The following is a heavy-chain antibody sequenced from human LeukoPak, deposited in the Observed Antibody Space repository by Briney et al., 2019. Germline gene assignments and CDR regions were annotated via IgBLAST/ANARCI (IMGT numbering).Heavy chain of an antibody. CDR2: ISSSSSYI. CDR1: GFTFSSYW. Sequence: GGSLRLSCAASGFTFSSYWMSWVRQAPGKGLEWVSSISSSSSYIYYADSVKGRFTISRDNAKNSLYLQMNSLRAEDTAVYYCARVAPQGSSWYLFRGAFDIWGQGTMVTVSS. J-gene: IGHJ3*02. D-gene: IGHD6-13*01. V-gene: IGHV3-21*01. CDR3: ARVAPQGSSWYLFRGAFDI.